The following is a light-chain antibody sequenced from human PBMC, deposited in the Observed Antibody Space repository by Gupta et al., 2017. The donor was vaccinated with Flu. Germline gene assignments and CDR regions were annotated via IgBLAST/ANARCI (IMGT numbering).Light chain of an antibody. CDR2: EVS. V-gene: IGLV2-14*01. CDR1: GNNVGGYNY. J-gene: IGLJ3*02. CDR3: SSDTSSSTLV. Sequence: STIPFTGTGNNVGGYNYDYVYQQHPGKANNLMLYEVSNRTAGFAIRFSFSKSDNAASLTISVPEAEDEAEYYCSSDTSSSTLVFGGGTKLTVL.